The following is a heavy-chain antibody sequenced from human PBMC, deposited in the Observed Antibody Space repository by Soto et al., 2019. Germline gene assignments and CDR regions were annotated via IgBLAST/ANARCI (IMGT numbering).Heavy chain of an antibody. J-gene: IGHJ6*02. CDR3: AKDWNVLGLDYYGMEV. Sequence: GGSLRLSCAASGFTCSSYAMSWVRQAPGKGLEWVSAISGSGGSTYYADSVKGRFTISRDNSKNTLYLQMNSLRAEDTAVYYCAKDWNVLGLDYYGMEVSGQGTTVTVSS. CDR1: GFTCSSYA. V-gene: IGHV3-23*01. D-gene: IGHD1-1*01. CDR2: ISGSGGST.